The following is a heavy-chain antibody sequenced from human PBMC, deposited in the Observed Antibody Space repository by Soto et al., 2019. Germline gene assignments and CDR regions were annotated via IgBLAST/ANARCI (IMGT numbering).Heavy chain of an antibody. CDR3: AKNLPVSYSSGWWDSSGYSSNYYYYGMDV. Sequence: GGSLRLSCAASGFTFSSYAMSWVRQAPGKGLEWVSAISGSGGSTYYADSVKGRFTISRDNSKNTLYLQMNSLRAEDTAVYYCAKNLPVSYSSGWWDSSGYSSNYYYYGMDVWGQGTTVTVSS. D-gene: IGHD6-19*01. J-gene: IGHJ6*02. CDR1: GFTFSSYA. CDR2: ISGSGGST. V-gene: IGHV3-23*01.